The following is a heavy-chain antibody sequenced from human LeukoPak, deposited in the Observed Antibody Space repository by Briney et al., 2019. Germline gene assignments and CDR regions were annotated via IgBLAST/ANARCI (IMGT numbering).Heavy chain of an antibody. J-gene: IGHJ5*02. CDR2: IYYSGST. D-gene: IGHD6-13*01. V-gene: IGHV4-59*12. CDR1: SDSISRYY. CDR3: AKYSSSWYSGENWFDP. Sequence: SETLSLTCTVSSDSISRYYWSWIRQSPGKGLEWIGYIYYSGSTNHNPSLKSRVTISVDTSKNQFSLKLSSVTAADTAVYYCAKYSSSWYSGENWFDPWGQGTLVTVSS.